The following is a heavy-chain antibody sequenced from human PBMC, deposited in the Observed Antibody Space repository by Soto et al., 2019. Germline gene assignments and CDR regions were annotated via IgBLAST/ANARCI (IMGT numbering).Heavy chain of an antibody. D-gene: IGHD3-10*01. V-gene: IGHV1-3*01. J-gene: IGHJ5*02. CDR3: ARVRNYYGSGSYFNWFDP. CDR1: GYTFTSYA. Sequence: QVQLVQSGAEVKKPGASVKVSCKASGYTFTSYAMHWVRQAPGQRLEWMGWINAGNGNTKYSQKFQVRVTITRDTSASTAYMELRSLRSEDTAVYYCARVRNYYGSGSYFNWFDPWGQGTLVTVSS. CDR2: INAGNGNT.